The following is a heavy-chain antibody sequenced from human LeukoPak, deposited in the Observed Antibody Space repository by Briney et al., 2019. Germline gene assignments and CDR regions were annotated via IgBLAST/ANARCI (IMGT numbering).Heavy chain of an antibody. CDR3: ATKMATKGSFEY. CDR1: GFTFSTYN. CDR2: ISFSSSTI. D-gene: IGHD5-24*01. V-gene: IGHV3-48*02. Sequence: GGSLRLSCAASGFTFSTYNMNWDRQAPGKGLEWVSYISFSSSTIHYADSVKGRFTISRDNAKNSLYLQMNSLRDEDTAVYYCATKMATKGSFEYWGQGTLVTVSS. J-gene: IGHJ4*02.